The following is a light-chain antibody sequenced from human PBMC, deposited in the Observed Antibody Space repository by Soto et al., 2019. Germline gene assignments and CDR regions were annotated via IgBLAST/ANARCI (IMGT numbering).Light chain of an antibody. J-gene: IGKJ1*01. CDR2: AAS. CDR1: QGISSY. V-gene: IGKV1-9*01. CDR3: QQYINRWT. Sequence: DIQLTQSPSFLSASVGDRVTITCRASQGISSYLAWYQQKPGKAPKLLIYAASTLQSGVPSRFSGSGSGTEFTLTISSLQPDDSATYYCQQYINRWTFGQGTKVEIK.